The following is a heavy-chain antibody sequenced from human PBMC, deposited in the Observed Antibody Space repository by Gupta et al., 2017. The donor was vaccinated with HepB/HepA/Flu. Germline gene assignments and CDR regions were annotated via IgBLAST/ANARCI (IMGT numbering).Heavy chain of an antibody. V-gene: IGHV3-7*01. CDR2: INKDGTEE. D-gene: IGHD1-26*01. CDR1: GFTFTSYW. J-gene: IGHJ3*02. CDR3: ARNVGWEQLDI. Sequence: EVQLVESGGSLVQPGGSLRLSCAASGFTFTSYWMNWVRQAPGKGLEWVANINKDGTEENQVGSVKGRFTISRDNSKNSLYLQMNSLRAEDTAMYYCARNVGWEQLDICGQGTMVTVSS.